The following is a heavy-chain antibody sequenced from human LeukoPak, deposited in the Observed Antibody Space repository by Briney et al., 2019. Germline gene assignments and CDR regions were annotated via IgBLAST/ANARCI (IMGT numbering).Heavy chain of an antibody. CDR2: IYYSGST. V-gene: IGHV4-39*01. D-gene: IGHD3-10*01. CDR3: ARHSGSGSYHSPFGN. Sequence: SSETLSLTCTVSGGSISSSSYYWVWIRQPPGKGLEWIGSIYYSGSTYYNPSLKSRVTISVDTSKNQFSLELTSVTAADTAVYYCARHSGSGSYHSPFGNWGQGTLVTVSS. J-gene: IGHJ4*02. CDR1: GGSISSSSYY.